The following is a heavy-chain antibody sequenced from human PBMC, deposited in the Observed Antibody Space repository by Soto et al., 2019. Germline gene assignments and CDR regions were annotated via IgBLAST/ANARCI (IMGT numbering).Heavy chain of an antibody. D-gene: IGHD2-2*01. CDR2: ISGSGGTT. V-gene: IGHV3-23*01. J-gene: IGHJ5*02. Sequence: EVQLLESAGGLVQPGTSLRLSCATSGFTFSTYAMSWVRQAPGKGLEWVSTISGSGGTTYYADSVKGRFTISRDNSKNTLYLQMNSLKAEDTAIFYCAKHSVGYQLLYNWFDPWGQGTLVTVSS. CDR1: GFTFSTYA. CDR3: AKHSVGYQLLYNWFDP.